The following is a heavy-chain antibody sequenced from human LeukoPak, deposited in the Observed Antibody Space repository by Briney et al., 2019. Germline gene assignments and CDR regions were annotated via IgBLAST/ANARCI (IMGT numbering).Heavy chain of an antibody. CDR2: INPSGGST. V-gene: IGHV1-46*01. CDR3: AREGYGDYGGPPYFDY. D-gene: IGHD4-17*01. J-gene: IGHJ4*02. Sequence: ASVKVSCKASGYTFTSYYMNWVRQAPGQGLEWMGIINPSGGSTSYAQKFQGRVTMTRDTSTSTVYMELSSLRSEDTAVYYCAREGYGDYGGPPYFDYWGQGTLVTVSS. CDR1: GYTFTSYY.